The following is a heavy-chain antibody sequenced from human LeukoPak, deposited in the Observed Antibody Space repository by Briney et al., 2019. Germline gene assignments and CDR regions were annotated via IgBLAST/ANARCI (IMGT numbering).Heavy chain of an antibody. CDR2: MNPNSGNT. J-gene: IGHJ6*02. CDR1: GYTFTSYD. V-gene: IGHV1-8*01. Sequence: ASVKVSCKASGYTFTSYDINWVRQATGQGLEWMGWMNPNSGNTGYAQKFQGRVTMTRNTSISTAYMELSSLRSEDTAVYYCARELGHCSSTSCSSPPTYYYGMDVWGQGTTVTVSS. CDR3: ARELGHCSSTSCSSPPTYYYGMDV. D-gene: IGHD2-2*01.